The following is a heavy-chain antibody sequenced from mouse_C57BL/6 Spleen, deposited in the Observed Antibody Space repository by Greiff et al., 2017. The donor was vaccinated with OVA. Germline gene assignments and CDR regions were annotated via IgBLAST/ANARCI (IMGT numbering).Heavy chain of an antibody. CDR2: IDPSDSYT. V-gene: IGHV1-69*01. J-gene: IGHJ1*03. CDR3: ARGRTVVGTDPYFDV. CDR1: GYTFTSYW. Sequence: QVQLKQPGAELVMPGASVKLSCKASGYTFTSYWMHWVKQRPGQGLEWIGEIDPSDSYTNYNQKFKGKSTLTVDKSSSTAYMQLSSLTSEDSAVYDCARGRTVVGTDPYFDVWGTGTTVTVSS. D-gene: IGHD1-1*01.